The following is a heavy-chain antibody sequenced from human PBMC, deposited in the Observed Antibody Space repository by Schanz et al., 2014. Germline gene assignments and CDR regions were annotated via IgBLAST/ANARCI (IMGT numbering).Heavy chain of an antibody. V-gene: IGHV1-18*04. Sequence: QVQLVQSGAEVKKPGASVKVSCKASGYTFSSYGMSWVRQARGQGLEWMGWISGNNGNTKYAQKLQGRVTMTTETSTSTAYMELRSLRSDDTAVYYCAGATYSSSWYGGSEYFQHWGQGTLVTVSS. D-gene: IGHD6-13*01. CDR3: AGATYSSSWYGGSEYFQH. J-gene: IGHJ1*01. CDR2: ISGNNGNT. CDR1: GYTFSSYG.